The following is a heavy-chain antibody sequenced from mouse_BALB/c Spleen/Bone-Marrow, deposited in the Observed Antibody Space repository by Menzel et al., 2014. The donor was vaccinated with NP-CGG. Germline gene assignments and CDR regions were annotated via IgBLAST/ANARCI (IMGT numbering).Heavy chain of an antibody. D-gene: IGHD2-1*01. Sequence: EVKLQESGPELAKPGASVKVSCKASGYAFTSYNMYWVKQSHGKSLEWIGYIDPYNGGTNYYQKFKGKATLTVDKSSSTAYMHLNSLTSEDSAVYYCASYGNYGWFAYWGQGTLVTVSA. CDR2: IDPYNGGT. CDR3: ASYGNYGWFAY. CDR1: GYAFTSYN. J-gene: IGHJ3*01. V-gene: IGHV1S135*01.